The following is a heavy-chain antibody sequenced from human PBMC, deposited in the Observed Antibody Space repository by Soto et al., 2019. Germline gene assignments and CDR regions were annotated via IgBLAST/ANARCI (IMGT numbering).Heavy chain of an antibody. CDR1: GFTFSSYS. V-gene: IGHV3-21*01. D-gene: IGHD2-15*01. J-gene: IGHJ4*02. CDR3: ARGVGGSDSWYFDY. CDR2: ISSSSSYI. Sequence: EVQLVESGGGLVKPGGSLRLSCAASGFTFSSYSMNWVRQAPGKGLEWVSSISSSSSYIYYADSVKGRFTISRDNAKTQLDLQMNSLRAEDTAVYYCARGVGGSDSWYFDYWGQGTLVTVSS.